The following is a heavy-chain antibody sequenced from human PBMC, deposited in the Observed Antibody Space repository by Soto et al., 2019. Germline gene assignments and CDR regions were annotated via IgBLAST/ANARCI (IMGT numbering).Heavy chain of an antibody. Sequence: PGGSLILSCASSGFTFSSYFMHLVRQAPGKGLEWVAVISYDGSNKYYADSVKGRFTISRDNSKNTLYLQMNSLRAEDTAVYYCAKDAGTNLDVRGKGTTVTVSS. D-gene: IGHD2-8*01. CDR1: GFTFSSYF. CDR3: AKDAGTNLDV. V-gene: IGHV3-30*18. J-gene: IGHJ6*04. CDR2: ISYDGSNK.